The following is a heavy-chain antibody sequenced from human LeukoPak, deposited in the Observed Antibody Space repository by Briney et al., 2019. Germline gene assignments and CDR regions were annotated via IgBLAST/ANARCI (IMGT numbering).Heavy chain of an antibody. Sequence: GGSLRLSCAASGFTFNNYAMNWVRQAPGKGLEWVANIKQDGSEKYYVDSVKGRFTISRDNAKNSLYLQMNSLRAEDTAVYYCARRNWNDGGDYFDYWGQGTLVTVSS. J-gene: IGHJ4*02. CDR2: IKQDGSEK. CDR3: ARRNWNDGGDYFDY. D-gene: IGHD1-1*01. CDR1: GFTFNNYA. V-gene: IGHV3-7*01.